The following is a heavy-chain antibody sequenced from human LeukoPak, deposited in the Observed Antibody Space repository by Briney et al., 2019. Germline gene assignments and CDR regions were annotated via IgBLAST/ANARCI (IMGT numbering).Heavy chain of an antibody. CDR2: ISGSGGST. J-gene: IGHJ4*02. V-gene: IGHV3-23*01. Sequence: GGSLRLSCAASGFTFSSYAMSWVRQAPGKGLEWVSAISGSGGSTYYADSVKGRFTISRDNSKNTLYLQMNSLRAEDTAVYYCAKSRVLLWFGESDYWGQGTLVTVSS. D-gene: IGHD3-10*01. CDR3: AKSRVLLWFGESDY. CDR1: GFTFSSYA.